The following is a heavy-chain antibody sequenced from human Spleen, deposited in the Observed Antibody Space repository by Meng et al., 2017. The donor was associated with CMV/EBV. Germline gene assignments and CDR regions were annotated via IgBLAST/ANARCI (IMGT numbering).Heavy chain of an antibody. CDR3: AKECSGTAWCGMDA. D-gene: IGHD1-26*01. J-gene: IGHJ6*02. CDR1: GFIFSDYA. V-gene: IGHV3-23*03. CDR2: IYSGGGSKT. Sequence: GESLKISCAASGFIFSDYAMSWVRQAPGKGLEWVSVIYSGGGSKTYYADSVKGRFTITRENSKNTLYLQMNSLGAEDTAPYYCAKECSGTAWCGMDAWGQGTTVTVSS.